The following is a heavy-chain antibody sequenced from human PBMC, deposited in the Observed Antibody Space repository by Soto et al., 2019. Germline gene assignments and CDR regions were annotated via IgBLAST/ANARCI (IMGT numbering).Heavy chain of an antibody. CDR1: GFTFSSYA. Sequence: EVQLLESGGGLVQPGGSLRLSCAASGFTFSSYAMSWVRQAPGKGLEWVSAISGSGGSTYYTDSVKGRFTISRDNSKNTLYLQMNSLRAEDTAVYYCAKGVLRYFDWLLPSWYFDYWGQGTLVTVSS. D-gene: IGHD3-9*01. J-gene: IGHJ4*02. CDR3: AKGVLRYFDWLLPSWYFDY. CDR2: ISGSGGST. V-gene: IGHV3-23*01.